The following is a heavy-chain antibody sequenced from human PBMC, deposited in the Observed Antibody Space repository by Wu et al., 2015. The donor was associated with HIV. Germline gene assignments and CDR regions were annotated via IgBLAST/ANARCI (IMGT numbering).Heavy chain of an antibody. CDR3: ARGPQQPYYDFWSAKRGYYFDY. CDR2: INPNSGGT. J-gene: IGHJ4*02. CDR1: GYTFTGYY. V-gene: IGHV1-2*02. D-gene: IGHD3-3*01. Sequence: QVQLVQSGAEVKKPGASVKVSCKASGYTFTGYYMHWVRQAPGQGLEWMGWINPNSGGTNYAQKFQGRVTMTRDTSISTAYMELSRLRSDDTAVYYCARGPQQPYYDFWSAKRGYYFDYWGQGTLVTVSS.